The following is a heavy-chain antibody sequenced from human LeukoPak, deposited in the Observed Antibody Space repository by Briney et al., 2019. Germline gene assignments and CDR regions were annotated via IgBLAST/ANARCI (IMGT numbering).Heavy chain of an antibody. CDR1: GGSVTSYY. V-gene: IGHV4-59*08. D-gene: IGHD3-22*01. CDR3: ARQISSDYIYYFAY. CDR2: IYYSGST. Sequence: PSETLSLTCTVSGGSVTSYYWSWIRQPPGKGLERIGHIYYSGSTKYNPSLKSRVTISVDTSKNQFSLKLSSVTAADTAVYYCARQISSDYIYYFAYWGQGTLVTVSS. J-gene: IGHJ4*02.